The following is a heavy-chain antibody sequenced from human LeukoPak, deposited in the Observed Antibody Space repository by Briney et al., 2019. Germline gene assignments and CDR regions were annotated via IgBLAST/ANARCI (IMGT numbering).Heavy chain of an antibody. CDR1: EFIFSDYW. Sequence: GGSLRLSCVASEFIFSDYWMSWVRQAPGKGLEWVANIKQGGREEKYVSPVKGRFAISRDDAKSTPYLQMDSLSGDDTAVYYCARDNGGWFDTWGRGTLVTVSS. V-gene: IGHV3-7*03. J-gene: IGHJ5*02. D-gene: IGHD3-10*01. CDR3: ARDNGGWFDT. CDR2: IKQGGREE.